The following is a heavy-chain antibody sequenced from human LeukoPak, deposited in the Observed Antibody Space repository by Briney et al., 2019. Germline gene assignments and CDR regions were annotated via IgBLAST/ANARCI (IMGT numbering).Heavy chain of an antibody. CDR2: VSRGGGAP. J-gene: IGHJ4*02. Sequence: GGSLRLSCAASGVTLTNYDMSWVRQAPGKGLEWVSLVSRGGGAPYYADSVKGRFTVSRDISSNTVYLQMNSLRAEDTAIYFCAKDAEEGHSGAIAWYFGSWGQGTLVTVSS. CDR3: AKDAEEGHSGAIAWYFGS. D-gene: IGHD6-25*01. CDR1: GVTLTNYD. V-gene: IGHV3-23*01.